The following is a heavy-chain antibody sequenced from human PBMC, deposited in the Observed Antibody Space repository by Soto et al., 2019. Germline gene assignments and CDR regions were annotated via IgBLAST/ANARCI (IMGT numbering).Heavy chain of an antibody. CDR1: GGSISSGGYY. J-gene: IGHJ6*02. V-gene: IGHV4-31*03. D-gene: IGHD5-18*01. Sequence: PSETLSLTCTVSGGSISSGGYYWSWIRQHPGKGLEWIGYIYYSGSTYYNPSLKSRVTISVDTSKNQFSLKLSSVTAADTAVYYCASLQLWQNYYYYYGMDVWGQGTTVTVSS. CDR2: IYYSGST. CDR3: ASLQLWQNYYYYYGMDV.